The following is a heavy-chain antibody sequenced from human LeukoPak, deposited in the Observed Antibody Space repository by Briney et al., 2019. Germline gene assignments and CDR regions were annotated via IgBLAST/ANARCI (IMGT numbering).Heavy chain of an antibody. J-gene: IGHJ4*02. CDR2: IKSNTDGGTT. D-gene: IGHD6-19*01. V-gene: IGHV3-15*01. CDR3: TTDLQYSSGWLQIDY. CDR1: GFTLSNAW. Sequence: GGSLRLSCAASGFTLSNAWMSWVRPAPGKGLEWVGRIKSNTDGGTTDYAAPVKGRFTTSRDDSKNTLYPQMNSLKTEDTAVYYCTTDLQYSSGWLQIDYWGQGTLVPVSS.